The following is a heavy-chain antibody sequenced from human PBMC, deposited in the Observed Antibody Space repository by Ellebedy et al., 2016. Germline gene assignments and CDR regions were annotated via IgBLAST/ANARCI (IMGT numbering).Heavy chain of an antibody. CDR3: VRLNVLHFHFDI. J-gene: IGHJ5*02. CDR1: GFTFSAYA. D-gene: IGHD3-16*01. Sequence: GESLKISCTASGFTFSAYAMHWVRQAPGKGLEWVAVIWYDGTNKDHADSVKGRFTISRDNSKRTLYLQMNNLRAEDTGVYYCVRLNVLHFHFDIWGQGTQVIVSS. V-gene: IGHV3-33*01. CDR2: IWYDGTNK.